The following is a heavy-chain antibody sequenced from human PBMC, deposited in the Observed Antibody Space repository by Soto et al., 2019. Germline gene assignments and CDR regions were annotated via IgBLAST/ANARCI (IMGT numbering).Heavy chain of an antibody. Sequence: QVQLVESGGGVVQPGRSLRLSCTASGFTFSTFALHWVRQGPGKGLEWVAIIWPDGNDKYYADSVKGRFTISSDNSKNTLFLQRNSLRAEDTAVYYCVRGSSCSNGVRYNLGWFGPWGQGTLVTVSS. V-gene: IGHV3-33*01. J-gene: IGHJ5*02. CDR2: IWPDGNDK. CDR3: VRGSSCSNGVRYNLGWFGP. CDR1: GFTFSTFA. D-gene: IGHD2-8*01.